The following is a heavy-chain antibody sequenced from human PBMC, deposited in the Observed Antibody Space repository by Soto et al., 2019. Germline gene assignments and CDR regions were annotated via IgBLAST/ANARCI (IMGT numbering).Heavy chain of an antibody. V-gene: IGHV6-1*01. D-gene: IGHD5-12*01. J-gene: IGHJ5*02. CDR2: TYSRSKWYN. CDR1: GDSVSINTAS. CDR3: AKGDNLGPKTGYAFDP. Sequence: SQTLSLTCAISGDSVSINTASWNWVRQSPSRGLEWLGRTYSRSKWYNDYAVSVKSRIIINPDTSKNQFSLQLNSVTPEDTAVYYCAKGDNLGPKTGYAFDPWGQGILVT.